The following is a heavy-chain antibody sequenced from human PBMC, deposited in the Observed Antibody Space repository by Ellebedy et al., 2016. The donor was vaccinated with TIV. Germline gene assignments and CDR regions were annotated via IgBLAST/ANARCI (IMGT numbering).Heavy chain of an antibody. CDR2: IYYSGST. J-gene: IGHJ5*02. CDR1: GGSISSSSYY. V-gene: IGHV4-39*01. Sequence: SETLSLXXTVSGGSISSSSYYWGWIRQPPGKGLEWIGSIYYSGSTYYNPSLKSRVTISVDTSKNQFSLKLSSVTAADTAVYYCARTITMIVVGNGNWFDPWGQGTLVTVSS. CDR3: ARTITMIVVGNGNWFDP. D-gene: IGHD3-22*01.